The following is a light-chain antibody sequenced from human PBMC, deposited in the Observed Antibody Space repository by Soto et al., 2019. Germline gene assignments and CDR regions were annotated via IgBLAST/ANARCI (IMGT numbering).Light chain of an antibody. CDR2: GNT. V-gene: IGLV1-40*01. CDR1: SSNIGAGYD. CDR3: QSYDSSLSGPVV. J-gene: IGLJ2*01. Sequence: QTVVTQPPSVSGAPGQRVTISCTGSSSNIGAGYDVHWYQQLPGTAPKVLIYGNTNRPSGVPDRFSGSKSGTSASLAITGLQAEDEADYYCQSYDSSLSGPVVFGGGTKVTVL.